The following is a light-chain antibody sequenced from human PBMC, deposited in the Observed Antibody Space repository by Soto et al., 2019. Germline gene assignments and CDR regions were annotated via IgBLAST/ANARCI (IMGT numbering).Light chain of an antibody. Sequence: SVLTPPASGSGSPGQSITIFCPGTNRDVGGYNYVSWYQQHPGSAPKLMIYDVSSRPSGVSNRFSGSKSGNTASLTISGLQAEDEADYYCSSYTSSFKLAVFGSGTKVTVL. V-gene: IGLV2-14*03. CDR1: NRDVGGYNY. CDR3: SSYTSSFKLAV. CDR2: DVS. J-gene: IGLJ1*01.